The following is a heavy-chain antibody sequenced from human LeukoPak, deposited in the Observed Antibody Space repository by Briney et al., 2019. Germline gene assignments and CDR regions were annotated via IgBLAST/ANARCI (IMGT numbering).Heavy chain of an antibody. Sequence: SETLSLTCTVSGGSISSYYWSWIRQPPGKGLEWIGYIYYSGSTNYNPSLQSRVTISVDTSKDQFSLKLSSVTAADTAVYYCARDKGDYYDSSGYYYGAFDIWGQGTMVTVSS. J-gene: IGHJ3*02. CDR3: ARDKGDYYDSSGYYYGAFDI. CDR1: GGSISSYY. D-gene: IGHD3-22*01. CDR2: IYYSGST. V-gene: IGHV4-59*01.